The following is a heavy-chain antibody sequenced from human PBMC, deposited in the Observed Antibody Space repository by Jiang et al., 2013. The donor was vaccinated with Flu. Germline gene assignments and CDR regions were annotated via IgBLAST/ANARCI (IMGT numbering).Heavy chain of an antibody. J-gene: IGHJ6*02. Sequence: RSLRLSCAASGFTFSSYGMHWVRQAPGKGLEWVAVISYDGSNKYYADSVKGRFTISRDNSKNTLYLQMNSLRAEDTAVYYCAKDLMLSGMDVWGQGTTVTVSS. CDR1: GFTFSSYG. D-gene: IGHD3-16*01. CDR2: ISYDGSNK. V-gene: IGHV3-30*18. CDR3: AKDLMLSGMDV.